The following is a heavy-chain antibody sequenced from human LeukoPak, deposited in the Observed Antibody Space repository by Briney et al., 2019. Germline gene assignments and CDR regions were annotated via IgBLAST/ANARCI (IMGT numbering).Heavy chain of an antibody. CDR2: ISSGSSYR. V-gene: IGHV3-21*01. Sequence: GGSLRLSGTTSGFTFAPYAMSWFRQAPGKGLEWVSSISSGSSYRYYADSVKGRFTISRDDAKNSLYLQMNSLRAEDTAVYYCARDMIVVGTGLDYWGQGTLVTVSS. D-gene: IGHD3-22*01. J-gene: IGHJ4*02. CDR3: ARDMIVVGTGLDY. CDR1: GFTFAPYA.